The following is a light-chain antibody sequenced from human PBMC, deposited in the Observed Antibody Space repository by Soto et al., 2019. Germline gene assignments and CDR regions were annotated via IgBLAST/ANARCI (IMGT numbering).Light chain of an antibody. J-gene: IGKJ4*01. V-gene: IGKV1-5*01. CDR1: QTINNW. CDR3: QQYNNWPLT. Sequence: DIQMTQSPSTLSASVGDRVTIACRASQTINNWLAWYQQKPGKAPKLLIYHVSTLESGVPSRFSGSGSGTEFTLTISSLQSEDFAVYYCQQYNNWPLTFGGGTKVDIK. CDR2: HVS.